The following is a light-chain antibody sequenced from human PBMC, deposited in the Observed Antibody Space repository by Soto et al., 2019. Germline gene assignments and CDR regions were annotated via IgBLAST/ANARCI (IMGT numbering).Light chain of an antibody. J-gene: IGLJ1*01. CDR1: SSDLGGYNY. CDR3: NSFTDSSLYV. CDR2: EVT. Sequence: QSVRAQPASVSGSLGQSITISCTGTSSDLGGYNYVSWYQQHPGKAPRLVIYEVTNRPSGVSNRFSGSKSGNTASLTISDLQADDEADYYCNSFTDSSLYVFGTGTKV. V-gene: IGLV2-14*01.